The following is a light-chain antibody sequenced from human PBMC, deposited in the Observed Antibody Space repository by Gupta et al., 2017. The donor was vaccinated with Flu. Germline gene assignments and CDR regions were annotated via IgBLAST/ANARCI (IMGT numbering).Light chain of an antibody. CDR1: QSIRNF. Sequence: ELVLTQPPATLSLSPGERATLSCRASQSIRNFLAWYQQKPGQSPRLLIYDVFNRATGIPARFSGSGSGTDFILTISSLEPEDSAVYYCQLSNAFGGGTKVEI. CDR2: DVF. CDR3: QLSNA. J-gene: IGKJ4*01. V-gene: IGKV3-11*01.